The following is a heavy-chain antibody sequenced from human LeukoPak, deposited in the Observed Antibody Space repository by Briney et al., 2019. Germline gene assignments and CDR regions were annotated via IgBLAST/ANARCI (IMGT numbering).Heavy chain of an antibody. Sequence: GGSLRLSCAASGFTFSSYSMNWVRQAPGKGLEWVSSISSSSYIYNADSVKGRFTISRDNAKNSLYLQMNSLRAEDTAVYYCARDRQEPGIAVAGTLDYWGQGTLVTVSS. J-gene: IGHJ4*02. D-gene: IGHD6-19*01. V-gene: IGHV3-21*01. CDR1: GFTFSSYS. CDR3: ARDRQEPGIAVAGTLDY. CDR2: ISSSSYI.